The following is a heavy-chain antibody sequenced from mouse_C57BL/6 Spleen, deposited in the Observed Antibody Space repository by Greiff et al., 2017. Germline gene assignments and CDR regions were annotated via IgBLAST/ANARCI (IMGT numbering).Heavy chain of an antibody. V-gene: IGHV1-82*01. Sequence: VQLQQPGTELVKPGASVKISCKASGYAFSSSWMNWVKQRPGKGLEWIGRLYPGDGDTNYNGKFKGKATLTADKSSSTAYMQLSSLTSEDSAVYFCARYGTTVDPWFAYWGQGTLVTVSA. D-gene: IGHD1-1*01. CDR3: ARYGTTVDPWFAY. CDR2: LYPGDGDT. CDR1: GYAFSSSW. J-gene: IGHJ3*01.